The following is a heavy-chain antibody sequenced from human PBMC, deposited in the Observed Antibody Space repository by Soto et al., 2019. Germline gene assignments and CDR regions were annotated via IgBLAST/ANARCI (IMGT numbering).Heavy chain of an antibody. D-gene: IGHD2-15*01. CDR3: ARGLVVVVAATSGFNWFDP. Sequence: QVQLQESGPGLVKPSQTLSLTCTVSGGSISSGGYYWSWIRQHPGKGLEWLGYLYYSGSTYYNPSLKSRVTISVDTSKNQFSLKLSSVTAADTAVYYCARGLVVVVAATSGFNWFDPWGQGTLVTVSS. CDR1: GGSISSGGYY. CDR2: LYYSGST. V-gene: IGHV4-31*03. J-gene: IGHJ5*02.